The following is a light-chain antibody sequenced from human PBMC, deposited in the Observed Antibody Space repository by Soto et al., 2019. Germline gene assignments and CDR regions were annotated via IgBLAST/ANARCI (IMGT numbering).Light chain of an antibody. J-gene: IGLJ1*01. CDR3: SSDPTGFKGV. CDR2: EVN. Sequence: QSVLTQPPSASGSPGQSITISCTGTSSDVGGYNYVSWYQQHPGKAPKVIIYEVNKRPSGVPDRFSGSKSGNTASLTVSGLQAEDEADYYCSSDPTGFKGVFGTGTKATVL. V-gene: IGLV2-8*01. CDR1: SSDVGGYNY.